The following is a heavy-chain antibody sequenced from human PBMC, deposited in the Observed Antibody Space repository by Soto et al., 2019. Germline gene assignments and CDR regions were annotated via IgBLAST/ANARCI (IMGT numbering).Heavy chain of an antibody. CDR3: AREYCYDSSGYYGWFDP. CDR1: GFTFSSYG. Sequence: GGSLRLSCAASGFTFSSYGMHWVRQAPGKGLEWVAVIWYDGSNKYYADSVKGRFTISRDNSKNTLYLQMNSLRAEDTAVYYCAREYCYDSSGYYGWFDPWGQGTLVTVSS. D-gene: IGHD3-22*01. V-gene: IGHV3-33*01. CDR2: IWYDGSNK. J-gene: IGHJ5*02.